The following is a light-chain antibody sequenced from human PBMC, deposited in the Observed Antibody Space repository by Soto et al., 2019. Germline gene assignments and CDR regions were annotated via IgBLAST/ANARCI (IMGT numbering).Light chain of an antibody. CDR2: GAS. CDR1: QSVSSN. CDR3: QQYHNWPYT. J-gene: IGKJ3*01. V-gene: IGKV3-15*01. Sequence: EIVMTQSPATLSVSPGERATLSCRASQSVSSNLAWYQQKPGQAPRLLIYGASTSATGIPARFSGSGSGTEFTLTISSLQSGDFAVYYCQQYHNWPYTFGPGTKVDIK.